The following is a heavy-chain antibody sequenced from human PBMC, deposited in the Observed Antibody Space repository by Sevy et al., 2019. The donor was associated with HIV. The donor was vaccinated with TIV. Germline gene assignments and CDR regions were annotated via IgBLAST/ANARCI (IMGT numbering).Heavy chain of an antibody. D-gene: IGHD2-2*01. CDR1: GFNISSNY. Sequence: GGSLRLSCAASGFNISSNYLSWVRQAPGKGLEWVSVIYGNNSTYYADFVKGRFTISRDNSKNTLYLQMNSLRAEDTAVYYCAKRWRGAAAEYYFDYWGQGTLVTVSS. CDR2: IYGNNST. CDR3: AKRWRGAAAEYYFDY. J-gene: IGHJ4*02. V-gene: IGHV3-53*01.